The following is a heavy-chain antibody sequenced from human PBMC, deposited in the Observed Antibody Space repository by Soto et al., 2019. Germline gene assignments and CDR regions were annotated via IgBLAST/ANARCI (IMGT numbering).Heavy chain of an antibody. CDR3: AIFVLWELRVGAFDI. Sequence: GESLRLSCAASGFTFSSYSMNWVRQAPGEGLEWVSSISSSSSYIYYADSVKGRFTISRDNAKNSLYLQMNSLRAEDTAVYYCAIFVLWELRVGAFDIWGPGTMVTVSS. D-gene: IGHD1-26*01. CDR1: GFTFSSYS. J-gene: IGHJ3*02. V-gene: IGHV3-21*01. CDR2: ISSSSSYI.